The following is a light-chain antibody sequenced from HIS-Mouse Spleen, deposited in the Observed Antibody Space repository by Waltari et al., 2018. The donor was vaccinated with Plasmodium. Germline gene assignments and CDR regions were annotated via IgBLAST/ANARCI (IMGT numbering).Light chain of an antibody. CDR1: KLGHKY. CDR3: QAWDSSTVV. CDR2: PDS. Sequence: SYELTQPPSVSVSPGQTASITCSGDKLGHKYACWYRHKPGQSPVLVIYPDSKQPSGNPERFSGSNSGNTATLTISGTQAMDEADYDCQAWDSSTVVFGGGTKLTVL. J-gene: IGLJ2*01. V-gene: IGLV3-1*01.